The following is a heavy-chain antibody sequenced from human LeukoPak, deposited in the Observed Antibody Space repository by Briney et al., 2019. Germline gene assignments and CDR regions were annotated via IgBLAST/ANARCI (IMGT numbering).Heavy chain of an antibody. V-gene: IGHV3-74*01. CDR3: ARARYCSSTSCYTPFDY. J-gene: IGHJ4*02. Sequence: GGSLRLSCAASGFTFGSYWMHWVRQAPGKGLVWVSLINSDGSSTSYADSVKGRFTISRDNAKNTLYLQMNSLRAEDTAVYYCARARYCSSTSCYTPFDYWGQGALVTVSS. CDR2: INSDGSST. D-gene: IGHD2-2*02. CDR1: GFTFGSYW.